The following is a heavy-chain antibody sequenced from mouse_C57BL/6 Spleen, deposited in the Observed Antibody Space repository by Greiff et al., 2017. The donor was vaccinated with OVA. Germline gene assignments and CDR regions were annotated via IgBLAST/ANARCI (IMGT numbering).Heavy chain of an antibody. J-gene: IGHJ4*01. CDR3: ARETIVTTVYYYAMDY. Sequence: EVKVVESGGGLVKPGGSLKLSCAASGFTFSSYAMSWVRQTPEKRLEWVATISDGGSYTYYPDNVKGRFTISRDNAKNNLYLQMSHLKSEDTAMYYCARETIVTTVYYYAMDYWGQGTSVTVSS. CDR2: ISDGGSYT. V-gene: IGHV5-4*01. D-gene: IGHD2-5*01. CDR1: GFTFSSYA.